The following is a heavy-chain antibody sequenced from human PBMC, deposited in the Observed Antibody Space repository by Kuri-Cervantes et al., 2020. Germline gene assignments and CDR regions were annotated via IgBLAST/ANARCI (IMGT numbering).Heavy chain of an antibody. CDR1: GYTFTSYD. D-gene: IGHD3-3*01. CDR2: MNPNSGNT. CDR3: ARLITIFGGDAFDI. V-gene: IGHV1-8*01. Sequence: ASVKVSCKASGYTFTSYDINWVRQATGQGLEWMGWMNPNSGNTGYAQKFQGRVTMTTDTSTSTAYMELRSLRSDDTAVYYCARLITIFGGDAFDIWGQGTMVTVSS. J-gene: IGHJ3*02.